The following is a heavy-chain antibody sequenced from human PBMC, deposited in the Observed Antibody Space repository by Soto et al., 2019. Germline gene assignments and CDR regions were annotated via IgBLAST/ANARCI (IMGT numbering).Heavy chain of an antibody. Sequence: QVQLVQSGAEVKKPGASVTVSCKTSGYTFSNYGINWVRQAPGQGLEWMGWISGYNGNTNYAQTVQGRVTMTTDTSTGTVYMELRSLKSDDRAIYYCSKFIMVGGWFNPNYYHGMEVWGQGTKVTGSS. D-gene: IGHD6-19*01. CDR3: SKFIMVGGWFNPNYYHGMEV. J-gene: IGHJ6*02. CDR1: GYTFSNYG. CDR2: ISGYNGNT. V-gene: IGHV1-18*01.